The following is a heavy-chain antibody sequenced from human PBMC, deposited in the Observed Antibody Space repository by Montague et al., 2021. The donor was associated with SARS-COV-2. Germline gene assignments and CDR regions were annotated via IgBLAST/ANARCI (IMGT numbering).Heavy chain of an antibody. CDR3: ARAIWHLDV. V-gene: IGHV4-4*07. CDR1: GDSISRYY. J-gene: IGHJ2*01. CDR2: IYTGGYV. Sequence: RSLTCSVSGDSISRYYWSWIRQSDGKGLEWIGRIYTGGYVNYNPALQSRVSMSVDTSKSQVSLNVTSVTAADTAVYYCARAIWHLDVWGRGILVTVSS.